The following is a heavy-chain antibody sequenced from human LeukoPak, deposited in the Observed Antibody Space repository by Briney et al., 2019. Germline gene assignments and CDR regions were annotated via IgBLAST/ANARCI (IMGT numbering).Heavy chain of an antibody. J-gene: IGHJ4*02. D-gene: IGHD6-13*01. V-gene: IGHV3-21*01. CDR3: ARDPWTRGRQLDY. CDR2: ISSSSSYI. Sequence: GGSLRLSCAASGFTFSSYSMNWVRQAPGKGLEWVSSISSSSSYIYYADSVKGRFTISRDNAKNSLYLQMNSLRAEDTAVYYCARDPWTRGRQLDYWGQGTLVTVSS. CDR1: GFTFSSYS.